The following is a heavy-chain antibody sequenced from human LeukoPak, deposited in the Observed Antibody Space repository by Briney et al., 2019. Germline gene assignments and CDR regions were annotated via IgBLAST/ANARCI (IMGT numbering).Heavy chain of an antibody. Sequence: SGTLSLTRTVSGGSISSYYWSWIRQPPGKGLEWIGYIYYSGSTNYNPSLKSRVTISIDTSKNQFSLKLSSVTAADTAVYYCARLMGRYYFDYWGQGTLVTVSS. CDR3: ARLMGRYYFDY. V-gene: IGHV4-59*08. CDR2: IYYSGST. D-gene: IGHD3-10*01. J-gene: IGHJ4*02. CDR1: GGSISSYY.